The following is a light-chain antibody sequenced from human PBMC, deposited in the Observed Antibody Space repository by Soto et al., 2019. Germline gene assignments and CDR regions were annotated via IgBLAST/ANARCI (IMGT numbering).Light chain of an antibody. Sequence: DIVMTQSPDSLAVSLGERATINCMSSQSLLYSAHKKNYVAWYQQKPGQPPKLLIYWASTRESGVPDRFSGSGSGTDFTLTISSLQAEDVAVYYCQQYFTNPLTFGPGTKVDIK. CDR1: QSLLYSAHKKNY. CDR2: WAS. CDR3: QQYFTNPLT. V-gene: IGKV4-1*01. J-gene: IGKJ3*01.